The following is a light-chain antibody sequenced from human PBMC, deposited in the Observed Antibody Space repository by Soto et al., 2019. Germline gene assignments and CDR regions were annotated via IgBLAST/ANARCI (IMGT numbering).Light chain of an antibody. CDR2: GAS. V-gene: IGKV3-20*01. CDR3: QQYGSSLPIT. J-gene: IGKJ5*01. CDR1: QSVRSSN. Sequence: EIVLTQSPGTLSVSPGERATLSWGASQSVRSSNLAWYQQKPGQAPRLLIYGASSRATGIPDRFSGSGSGTDFTLTISRLEPADFAVYYGQQYGSSLPITFGQGTRLENK.